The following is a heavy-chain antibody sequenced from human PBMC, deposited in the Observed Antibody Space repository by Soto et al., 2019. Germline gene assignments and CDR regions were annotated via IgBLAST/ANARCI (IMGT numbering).Heavy chain of an antibody. D-gene: IGHD1-26*01. CDR3: GSEWELASFDC. Sequence: SETLSLTCTVSGGSISSGDYYWSWIRQPPGKGLEWIGYIYYSGSTYYNPSLKSRVTISVDTSKNQFSLKLSSVTAADTAVYFCGSEWELASFDCWGQGTLVTVSS. CDR2: IYYSGST. V-gene: IGHV4-30-4*01. J-gene: IGHJ4*02. CDR1: GGSISSGDYY.